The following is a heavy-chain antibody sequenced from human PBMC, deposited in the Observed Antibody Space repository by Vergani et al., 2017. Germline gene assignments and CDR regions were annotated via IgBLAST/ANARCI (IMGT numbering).Heavy chain of an antibody. CDR3: AMRADYDPLTGKTTYFEP. J-gene: IGHJ5*02. D-gene: IGHD3-9*01. CDR2: ISHTGSA. Sequence: QVVLQESGPGLVKASQTLSLTCTLSGDSIANDEFHWSWLRHRPGKGLEWIGYISHTGSAYYNPSLKGRVTISVDTSKNQFSLMVTSVTDADTAVYYCAMRADYDPLTGKTTYFEPWGQGTLVTVSS. CDR1: GDSIANDEFH. V-gene: IGHV4-31*03.